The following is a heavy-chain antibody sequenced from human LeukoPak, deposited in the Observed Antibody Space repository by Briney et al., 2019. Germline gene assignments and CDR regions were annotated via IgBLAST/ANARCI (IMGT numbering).Heavy chain of an antibody. Sequence: GGSLRLSCAASGFTFSSYSMNWVRQAPGKGLEWVAFIRYDGSNKYYADSVKGRFTISRDNSKNTLYLQMNSLRAEDTAVYYCAKDGRKYYYYYGMDVWGQGTTVTVSS. CDR1: GFTFSSYS. CDR2: IRYDGSNK. CDR3: AKDGRKYYYYYGMDV. V-gene: IGHV3-30*02. D-gene: IGHD1-14*01. J-gene: IGHJ6*02.